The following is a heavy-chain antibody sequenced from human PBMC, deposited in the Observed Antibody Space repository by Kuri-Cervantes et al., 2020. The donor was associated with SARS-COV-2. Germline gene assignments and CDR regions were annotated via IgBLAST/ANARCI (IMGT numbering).Heavy chain of an antibody. J-gene: IGHJ4*02. Sequence: GESLKISCAASGFTFSSYSMNWVRQAPGKGLEWVANINQDGSARYCGESVQGRFTISRDNSKNSLYLQMNSLRGEDTALYYCVRALGAAEADFWGRGNLVTVSS. D-gene: IGHD1-26*01. CDR3: VRALGAAEADF. CDR1: GFTFSSYS. CDR2: INQDGSAR. V-gene: IGHV3-7*01.